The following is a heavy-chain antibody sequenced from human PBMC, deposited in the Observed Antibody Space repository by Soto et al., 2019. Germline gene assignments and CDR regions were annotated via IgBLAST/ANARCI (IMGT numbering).Heavy chain of an antibody. V-gene: IGHV3-33*01. J-gene: IGHJ4*02. D-gene: IGHD3-22*01. Sequence: GGSLRLSYATSGFTFSGYGMHWARQAPGKGLEWVAVIWYDGSKKYYADSVKGRFTISRDDSKNTLYLEMNSLRAEDTAVYHCARDLCSGYYCFDSWGQGTLVTVSS. CDR2: IWYDGSKK. CDR1: GFTFSGYG. CDR3: ARDLCSGYYCFDS.